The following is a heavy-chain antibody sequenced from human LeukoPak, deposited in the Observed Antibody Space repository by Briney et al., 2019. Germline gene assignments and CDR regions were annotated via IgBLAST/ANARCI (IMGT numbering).Heavy chain of an antibody. CDR1: GDSVSSNSAA. V-gene: IGHV6-1*01. CDR2: TYYRSKWYN. Sequence: SQTLSLTCAISGDSVSSNSAAWNWIRQSPSRGLEWLGSTYYRSKWYNDYAVSVKSRITINADTSKNQFSLQLNSVTPEDTALYYCARASTNYSYYVMDVWGQGTTVTVSS. J-gene: IGHJ6*02. CDR3: ARASTNYSYYVMDV.